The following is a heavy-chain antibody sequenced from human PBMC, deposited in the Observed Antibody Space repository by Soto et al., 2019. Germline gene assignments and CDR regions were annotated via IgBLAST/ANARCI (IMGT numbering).Heavy chain of an antibody. CDR3: ARVLGYCSGGSCFYYYGMDV. CDR2: ISDSGGRT. CDR1: GFTFSSYA. J-gene: IGHJ6*02. D-gene: IGHD2-15*01. V-gene: IGHV3-23*01. Sequence: GGSLRLSCAASGFTFSSYAISWVRQAPGKGLDWVSAISDSGGRTYYADFVKGRFTISRDNSRNTLYLQMNSLRVEDTAVYYCARVLGYCSGGSCFYYYGMDVWGQGTTVTVSS.